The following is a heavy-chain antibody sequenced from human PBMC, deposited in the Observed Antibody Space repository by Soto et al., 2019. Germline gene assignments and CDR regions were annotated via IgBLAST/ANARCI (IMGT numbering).Heavy chain of an antibody. J-gene: IGHJ6*02. D-gene: IGHD2-15*01. CDR3: ARTPGAATAGSYYYGMDV. CDR2: IKQDGSEK. Sequence: EVQLVESGGGLVQPGGSLRLSCAASGLTFSNYWMSWVRQATGKGLEWVANIKQDGSEKYYVDSVKGRFTISRDNAKNSLYLQMNSLRAEDTAVYYCARTPGAATAGSYYYGMDVWGQGTTVTVSS. V-gene: IGHV3-7*01. CDR1: GLTFSNYW.